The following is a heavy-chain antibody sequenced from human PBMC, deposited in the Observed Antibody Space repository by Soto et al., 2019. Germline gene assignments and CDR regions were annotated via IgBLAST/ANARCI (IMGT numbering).Heavy chain of an antibody. J-gene: IGHJ3*01. CDR1: EFTFRSYW. D-gene: IGHD3-10*01. CDR2: ISGDVSST. CDR3: ARSLPETYGSFDL. V-gene: IGHV3-74*01. Sequence: GGSLRLSCAASEFTFRSYWMHWVRQSPGKGMGWVSRISGDVSSTNYADSVKGRFTISRDNAKNTVYLQIDSLRVDHTAVYYCARSLPETYGSFDLWGQGTMVT.